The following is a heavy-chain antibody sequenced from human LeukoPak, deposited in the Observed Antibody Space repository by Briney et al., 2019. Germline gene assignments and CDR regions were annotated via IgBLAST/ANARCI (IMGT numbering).Heavy chain of an antibody. Sequence: GGSLRLSCAASGFTFSSYSMNWVRQAPGKGLEWVSSISSSSSYIYYADSVKGRFTISRDNAKNSLYLQMNSLRAEDTAVYYCARRFRSGYWRGYYFDYWGQGTLVTVSS. J-gene: IGHJ4*02. CDR1: GFTFSSYS. CDR3: ARRFRSGYWRGYYFDY. CDR2: ISSSSSYI. V-gene: IGHV3-21*01. D-gene: IGHD2-8*02.